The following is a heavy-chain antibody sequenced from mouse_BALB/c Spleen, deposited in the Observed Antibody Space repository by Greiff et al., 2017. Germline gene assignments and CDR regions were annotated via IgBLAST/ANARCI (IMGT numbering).Heavy chain of an antibody. CDR1: GFTFSSFG. Sequence: EVKVVESGGGLVQPGGSRKLSCAASGFTFSSFGMHWVRQAPEKGLEWVAYISSGSSTIYYADTVKGRFTISRDNPKNTLFLQMTSLRSEDTAMYYCAREFPIYYYGSSYMDYWGQGTSVTVSS. J-gene: IGHJ4*01. V-gene: IGHV5-17*02. CDR3: AREFPIYYYGSSYMDY. D-gene: IGHD1-1*01. CDR2: ISSGSSTI.